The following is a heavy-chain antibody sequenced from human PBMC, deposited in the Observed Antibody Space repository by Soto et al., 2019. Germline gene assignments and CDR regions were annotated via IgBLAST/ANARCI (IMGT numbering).Heavy chain of an antibody. V-gene: IGHV3-48*02. D-gene: IGHD2-8*01. CDR2: ISFTSSTI. J-gene: IGHJ5*02. Sequence: PGGSLRLSCAASGFIFSSYSMNWVRQAPGEGLEWVSYISFTSSTIFYADSVRGRFTISRDNAKNSLYLQMNTLRDEDTAVYYCARDNGMAGSFDPWGQGTLVTVS. CDR1: GFIFSSYS. CDR3: ARDNGMAGSFDP.